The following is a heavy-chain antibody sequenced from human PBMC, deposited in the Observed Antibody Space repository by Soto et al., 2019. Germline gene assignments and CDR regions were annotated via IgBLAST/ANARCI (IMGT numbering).Heavy chain of an antibody. J-gene: IGHJ4*02. V-gene: IGHV1-18*01. CDR2: ISAYNGNT. Sequence: GASVKVSCKASGNTFTSYGISWVRQAPGQGLEWMGWISAYNGNTKYEPKLQGRITMTTDSSTSTAYMELRSLRSDDTAMYYCAIQSYYYDSSGYLGLDYWGQGTLVTVSS. CDR1: GNTFTSYG. CDR3: AIQSYYYDSSGYLGLDY. D-gene: IGHD3-22*01.